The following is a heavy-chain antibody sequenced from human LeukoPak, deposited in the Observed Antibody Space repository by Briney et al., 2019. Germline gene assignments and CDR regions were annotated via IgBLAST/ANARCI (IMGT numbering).Heavy chain of an antibody. D-gene: IGHD3-10*01. Sequence: SETLSLTCTVSGGSISSYYWSWIRQPAGKGLEWIGRIHTSGSTNYNPSLKSRVTMSVDTSKNQFSLKLSSVTAADTAVYYCARDTYNYGSSAYYSDYWGQGTLVTVSS. CDR1: GGSISSYY. CDR2: IHTSGST. V-gene: IGHV4-4*07. CDR3: ARDTYNYGSSAYYSDY. J-gene: IGHJ4*02.